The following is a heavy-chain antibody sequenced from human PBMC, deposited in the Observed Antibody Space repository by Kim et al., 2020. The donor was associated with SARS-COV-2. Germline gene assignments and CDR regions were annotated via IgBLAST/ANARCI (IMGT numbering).Heavy chain of an antibody. D-gene: IGHD3-3*01. CDR2: ISYDGSNK. Sequence: GGSLRLSCAASGFTFSSYAMHWVRQAPGKGLEWVAVISYDGSNKYYADSVKGRFTISRDNSKNTLYLQMNSLRAEDTAVYYCARDLPEGRKDLLEWLLSDYYYGMDVWGQGTTVTVSS. CDR3: ARDLPEGRKDLLEWLLSDYYYGMDV. CDR1: GFTFSSYA. J-gene: IGHJ6*02. V-gene: IGHV3-30-3*01.